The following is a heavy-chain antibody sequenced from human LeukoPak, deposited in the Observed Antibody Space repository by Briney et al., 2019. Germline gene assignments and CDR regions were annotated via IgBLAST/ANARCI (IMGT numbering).Heavy chain of an antibody. CDR3: AKAPAYCGGDCYSDY. J-gene: IGHJ4*02. CDR1: GFTFSSYA. D-gene: IGHD2-21*02. Sequence: GGSLRLSCAASGFTFSSYAMSWVRQAPGKGLEWVSAISGSGGSTYYADSVKGRFTIFRDNSKNTLYLQMNSLRAEDTAVYYCAKAPAYCGGDCYSDYWGQGTLVTVSS. V-gene: IGHV3-23*01. CDR2: ISGSGGST.